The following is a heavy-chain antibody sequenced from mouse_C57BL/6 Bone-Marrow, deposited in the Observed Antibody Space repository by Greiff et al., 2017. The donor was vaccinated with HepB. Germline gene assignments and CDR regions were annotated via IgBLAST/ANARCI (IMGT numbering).Heavy chain of an antibody. J-gene: IGHJ3*01. CDR3: TREENYYSNPFAY. Sequence: QVQLQQSGAELVRPGASVTLSCKASGYTFTDYEMHWVKQTPVHGLEWIGAIDPETGGTAYNQKFKGTAILTADKSSSTAYMKLRSLTSEDSAVYYCTREENYYSNPFAYWGQGTLVTVSA. V-gene: IGHV1-15*01. D-gene: IGHD2-5*01. CDR2: IDPETGGT. CDR1: GYTFTDYE.